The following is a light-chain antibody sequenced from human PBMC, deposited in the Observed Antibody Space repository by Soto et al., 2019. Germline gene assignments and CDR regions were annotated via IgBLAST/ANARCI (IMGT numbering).Light chain of an antibody. Sequence: AIQMTQSPSSLSASVGDRVTIACRASQGIKDDLGWYQQKPGKAPKLLIYAASILQTGVPSRFSGSGSGTDFTLTISSLQPEDFATYYCLQDYDYPLTFGGGTKVDIK. J-gene: IGKJ4*01. CDR2: AAS. CDR1: QGIKDD. V-gene: IGKV1-6*01. CDR3: LQDYDYPLT.